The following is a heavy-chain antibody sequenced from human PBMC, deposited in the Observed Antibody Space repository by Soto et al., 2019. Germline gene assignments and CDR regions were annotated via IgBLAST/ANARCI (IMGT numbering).Heavy chain of an antibody. CDR2: ISAYNGNT. Sequence: ASVKVSCKAPGYTFTSYGISWVRQAPGQGLEWMGWISAYNGNTNYAQKLQGRVTMATDTSTSTAYMELRSLRSDDTAVYYCARDLLTYYYDSSGYQVDYWGQGTLVTVSS. CDR1: GYTFTSYG. V-gene: IGHV1-18*01. D-gene: IGHD3-22*01. J-gene: IGHJ4*02. CDR3: ARDLLTYYYDSSGYQVDY.